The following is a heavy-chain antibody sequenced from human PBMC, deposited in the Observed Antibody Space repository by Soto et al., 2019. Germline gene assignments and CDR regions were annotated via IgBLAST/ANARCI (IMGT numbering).Heavy chain of an antibody. CDR3: ARDRVEYYYDSSGYYYYYGMDV. CDR2: IYYSGST. Sequence: PSETLSLTCTVSGGSISSYYWSWIRQPPGKGLEWIGYIYYSGSTNYNPSLKSRVTISVDTSKNQFSLKLSSVTAADTAVYYCARDRVEYYYDSSGYYYYYGMDVWGQGTTVTVSS. CDR1: GGSISSYY. J-gene: IGHJ6*02. D-gene: IGHD3-22*01. V-gene: IGHV4-59*01.